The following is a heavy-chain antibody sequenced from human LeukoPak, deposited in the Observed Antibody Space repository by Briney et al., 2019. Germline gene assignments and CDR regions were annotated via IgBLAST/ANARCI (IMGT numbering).Heavy chain of an antibody. CDR2: ISAYNGNT. D-gene: IGHD3-22*01. CDR1: GYTFTSYG. J-gene: IGHJ4*02. V-gene: IGHV1-18*01. CDR3: ARDRGYYYDSSGLDY. Sequence: ASVKVSCKPSGYTFTSYGISWVRQAPGQGLEWMGWISAYNGNTNYAQKLQGRVTMTTDTSTSTAYMELRSLRSDDTAVYYCARDRGYYYDSSGLDYWGQGTLVTVSS.